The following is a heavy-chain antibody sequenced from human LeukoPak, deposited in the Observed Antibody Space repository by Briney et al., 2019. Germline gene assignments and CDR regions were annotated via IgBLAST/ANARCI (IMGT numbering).Heavy chain of an antibody. Sequence: SVKVSRKASGGTFSSYAISWVRQAPGQGLEWMGGIIPIFGTANYAQKFQGRVTITADESTSTAYMELSSLRSEDTAVYYCARGVGSYYAFDIWGQGTMVTVSS. CDR3: ARGVGSYYAFDI. D-gene: IGHD1-26*01. CDR2: IIPIFGTA. J-gene: IGHJ3*02. V-gene: IGHV1-69*13. CDR1: GGTFSSYA.